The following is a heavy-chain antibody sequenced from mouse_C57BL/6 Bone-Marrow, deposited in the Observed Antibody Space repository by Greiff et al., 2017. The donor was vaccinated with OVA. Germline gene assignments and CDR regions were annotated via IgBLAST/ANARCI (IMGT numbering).Heavy chain of an antibody. D-gene: IGHD3-1*01. CDR1: GYTFTSYW. Sequence: QVHVKQPGAELVKPGASVKVSCKASGYTFTSYWMHWVKQRPGQGLEWIGRIHPSDSDTNYNQKFKGKATLTVDKSSSTAYMQLSSLTSEDSAVYYCALGHEGYFDVWGTGTTVTVSS. CDR2: IHPSDSDT. CDR3: ALGHEGYFDV. V-gene: IGHV1-74*01. J-gene: IGHJ1*03.